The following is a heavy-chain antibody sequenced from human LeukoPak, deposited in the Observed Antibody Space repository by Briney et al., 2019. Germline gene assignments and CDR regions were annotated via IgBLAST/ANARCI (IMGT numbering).Heavy chain of an antibody. V-gene: IGHV4-31*03. D-gene: IGHD3-22*01. J-gene: IGHJ4*02. CDR1: GDSISTGGYY. Sequence: PSETLSLTCTVSGDSISTGGYYWSWFRQHPGGGLEWIGYIYFSGNTYYNPSLKSRVTISVDISKNHFSLKLTSVTAADTAVYFCARVNYYDSSGHFANFDYWGQGTLVTVSS. CDR3: ARVNYYDSSGHFANFDY. CDR2: IYFSGNT.